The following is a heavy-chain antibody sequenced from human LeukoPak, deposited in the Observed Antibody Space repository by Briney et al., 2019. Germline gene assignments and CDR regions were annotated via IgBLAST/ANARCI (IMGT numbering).Heavy chain of an antibody. CDR3: ARDYGVVRGLFSDYMDV. J-gene: IGHJ6*03. D-gene: IGHD3-10*01. V-gene: IGHV1-69*05. CDR2: IIPIFGTA. CDR1: GGTFSSYA. Sequence: ASVEVSCKASGGTFSSYAISWVRQAPGQGLEWMGRIIPIFGTANYAQKFQGRVTITTDESTSTAYMELSSLRSEDTAVYYCARDYGVVRGLFSDYMDVWGKGTTVTVSS.